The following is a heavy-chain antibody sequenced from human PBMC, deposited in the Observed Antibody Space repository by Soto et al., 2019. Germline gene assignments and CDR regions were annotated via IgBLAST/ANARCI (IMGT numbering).Heavy chain of an antibody. Sequence: QVQLVESGGGVVQPGRSLRLSCAASGFTFSSYGMHWVRQAPGKGLEWVAVISYDGSKKYYADSVKGRFTISRDNSKNTLYLQMNSLRAEDTAVYYCARDTGIAARRGHDYWGQGTLVTVSS. CDR3: ARDTGIAARRGHDY. CDR2: ISYDGSKK. D-gene: IGHD6-6*01. CDR1: GFTFSSYG. J-gene: IGHJ4*02. V-gene: IGHV3-30*03.